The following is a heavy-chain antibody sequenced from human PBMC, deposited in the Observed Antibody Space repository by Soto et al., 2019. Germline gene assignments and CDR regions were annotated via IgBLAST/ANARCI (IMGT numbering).Heavy chain of an antibody. CDR3: ARVGIVVVPAATPYYYYYYMDV. CDR1: GGSISSSSYY. V-gene: IGHV4-39*01. CDR2: IYYSGST. D-gene: IGHD2-2*01. Sequence: SETLSLTCTVSGGSISSSSYYWGWIRQPPGKGLEWIGSIYYSGSTYYNPSLKSRVTISVDTSKNQFSLKLSSVTAADTAVYYCARVGIVVVPAATPYYYYYYMDVWGKGTTVTVSS. J-gene: IGHJ6*03.